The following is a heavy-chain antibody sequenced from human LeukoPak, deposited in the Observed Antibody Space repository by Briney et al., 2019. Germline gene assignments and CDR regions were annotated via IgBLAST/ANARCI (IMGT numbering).Heavy chain of an antibody. CDR1: GVSISNFY. Sequence: SETLSLTCNVSGVSISNFYWSWIRQPPGKGLEWIGYIYYSGSTNYNPSLKSRVTISVDTSKNQFSLKLSSVTAADTAVYYCASLYEYSYANDALDIWGQGTMVTVSS. CDR2: IYYSGST. CDR3: ASLYEYSYANDALDI. J-gene: IGHJ3*02. D-gene: IGHD5-18*01. V-gene: IGHV4-59*01.